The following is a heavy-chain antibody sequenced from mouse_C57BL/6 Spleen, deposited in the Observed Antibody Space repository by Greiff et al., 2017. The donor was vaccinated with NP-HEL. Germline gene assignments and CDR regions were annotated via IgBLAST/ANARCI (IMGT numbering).Heavy chain of an antibody. CDR1: GFTFSDYG. D-gene: IGHD1-1*01. J-gene: IGHJ1*03. V-gene: IGHV5-17*01. Sequence: EVQRVESGGGLVKPGGSLKLSCAASGFTFSDYGMHWVRQAPEKGLEWVAYISSGSSTIYYADTVKDRFTISRDNAKNTLFLQMTSLRSEDTAMYYCARAYGSRWYFDVWGTGTTVTVSS. CDR2: ISSGSSTI. CDR3: ARAYGSRWYFDV.